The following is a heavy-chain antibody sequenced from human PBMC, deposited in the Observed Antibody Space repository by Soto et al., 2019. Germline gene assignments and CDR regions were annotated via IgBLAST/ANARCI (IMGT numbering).Heavy chain of an antibody. V-gene: IGHV1-8*01. D-gene: IGHD3-16*01. CDR2: MNPDSGNT. J-gene: IGHJ5*02. Sequence: QVQLVQSGAEVKKAGASVKVSCKASGYTFSNYDIHWVRQATGQGLEWMGWMNPDSGNTGQSKHFQGRVTMTRDTSRSTAYMEMSSLRSEDTAVYYCARGRFRRTWFDPWGQGTLVIVSS. CDR3: ARGRFRRTWFDP. CDR1: GYTFSNYD.